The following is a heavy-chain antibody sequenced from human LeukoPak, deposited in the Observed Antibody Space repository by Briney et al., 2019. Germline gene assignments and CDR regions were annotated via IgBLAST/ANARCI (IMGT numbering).Heavy chain of an antibody. V-gene: IGHV4-38-2*02. CDR3: ARDFLTVYGDYVPFDY. CDR1: GGSINSYY. Sequence: SETLSLTCTVSGGSINSYYWSWIRQPPGKGLEWIGSIYHSGSTYYNPSLKSRVTISVDTSKNQFSLKLSSVTAADTAVYYCARDFLTVYGDYVPFDYWGQGTLVTVSS. J-gene: IGHJ4*02. CDR2: IYHSGST. D-gene: IGHD4-17*01.